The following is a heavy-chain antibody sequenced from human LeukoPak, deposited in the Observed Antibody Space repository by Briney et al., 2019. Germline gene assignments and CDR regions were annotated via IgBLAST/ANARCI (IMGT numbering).Heavy chain of an antibody. Sequence: GGSLRLSCAASGFTFSSYSMNWVRQAPGKGLEWVSSISSSSSYIYYADSVKGRFTISRDNAKNSLYLQMNSLRAEDTAVYYCARTRGYSYGYDALDIWGQGTMVTVSS. CDR1: GFTFSSYS. CDR2: ISSSSSYI. D-gene: IGHD5-18*01. CDR3: ARTRGYSYGYDALDI. J-gene: IGHJ3*02. V-gene: IGHV3-21*01.